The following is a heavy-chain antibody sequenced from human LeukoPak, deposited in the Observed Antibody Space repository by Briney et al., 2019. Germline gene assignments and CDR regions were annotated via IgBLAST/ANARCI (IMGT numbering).Heavy chain of an antibody. CDR2: ISSSSSYI. J-gene: IGHJ4*02. D-gene: IGHD3-22*01. CDR3: ARGGIVVVSYFDY. CDR1: GFTFSSYS. V-gene: IGHV3-21*01. Sequence: GGSLRLSCAASGFTFSSYSMNWVRQAPGKGLEWVSSISSSSSYIYYADSVKGRFTISRDNAKNSLYLQVNSLRAEDTAVYYCARGGIVVVSYFDYWGQGTLVTVSS.